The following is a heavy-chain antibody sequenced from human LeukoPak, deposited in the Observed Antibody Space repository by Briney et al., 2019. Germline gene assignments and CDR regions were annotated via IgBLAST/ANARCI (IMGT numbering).Heavy chain of an antibody. V-gene: IGHV4-34*01. CDR3: ARAVYSSSWFPFDY. J-gene: IGHJ4*02. Sequence: PSETLSLTCAVYGGSFSGYYWSWIRQPPGKGLEWIGEINHSGSTNYNPSLKSRVTISVDTSKNQFSLKLSSVTAADTAVYCCARAVYSSSWFPFDYWGQGTLVTVSS. D-gene: IGHD6-13*01. CDR2: INHSGST. CDR1: GGSFSGYY.